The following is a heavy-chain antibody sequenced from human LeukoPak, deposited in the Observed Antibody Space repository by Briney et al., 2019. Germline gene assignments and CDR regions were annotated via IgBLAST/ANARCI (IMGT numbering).Heavy chain of an antibody. D-gene: IGHD2-21*02. Sequence: GGSLRLSCAASGFTVSSNYMSWVRQAPGKGLEWVSVIYSGGSTYYADSVKGRFTISRDNSKNTLYLQMNSLRAEDTAVYYCARVPIVVVTANPPPGPVGYWGQGTLVTVSS. CDR3: ARVPIVVVTANPPPGPVGY. V-gene: IGHV3-53*01. J-gene: IGHJ4*02. CDR2: IYSGGST. CDR1: GFTVSSNY.